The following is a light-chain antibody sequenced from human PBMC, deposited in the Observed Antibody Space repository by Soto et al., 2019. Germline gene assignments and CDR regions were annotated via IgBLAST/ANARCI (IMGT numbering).Light chain of an antibody. Sequence: DIPMTQSPSSVSASVGDRVTITCRSSQGISSWLAWYQQKPGKAPKLLIYAASSLQSAVPSRCSGSGSGTDFTPIISSLQPEDFATYFWQQANTCPLTFGGGTKVEIK. CDR2: AAS. V-gene: IGKV1-12*01. CDR1: QGISSW. CDR3: QQANTCPLT. J-gene: IGKJ4*01.